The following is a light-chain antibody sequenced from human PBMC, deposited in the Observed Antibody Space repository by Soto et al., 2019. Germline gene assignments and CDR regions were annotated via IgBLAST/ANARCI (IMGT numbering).Light chain of an antibody. CDR3: ISQPVSSTLV. J-gene: IGLJ2*01. V-gene: IGLV2-14*01. CDR2: YVS. Sequence: QSALTQSASVSGSPGQSVTISCTGTSSDIGGYNYVSWYQQHPVKAPKLMIYYVSTRPSGGSIRFSGSKPGNTASLTISGLQAEDESVYYSISQPVSSTLVLGGGTQLTVL. CDR1: SSDIGGYNY.